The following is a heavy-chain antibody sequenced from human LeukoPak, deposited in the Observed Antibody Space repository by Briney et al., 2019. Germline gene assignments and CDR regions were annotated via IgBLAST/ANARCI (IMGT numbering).Heavy chain of an antibody. CDR2: ISYDGSNK. D-gene: IGHD5-18*01. CDR1: GFTFSSYA. V-gene: IGHV3-30-3*01. J-gene: IGHJ4*02. CDR3: ARDLGSYSYGSDY. Sequence: PGGSLRLSCAASGFTFSSYAMHWVRQAPGKGLEWVTVISYDGSNKYYADSVKGRFTISRDNSKNTLYLQMNSLRAEDTAVYYCARDLGSYSYGSDYWGQGTLVTVSS.